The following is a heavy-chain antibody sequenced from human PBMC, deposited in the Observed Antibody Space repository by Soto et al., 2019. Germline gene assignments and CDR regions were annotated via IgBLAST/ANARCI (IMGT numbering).Heavy chain of an antibody. CDR3: ARDPRSYSNNPTHHDY. J-gene: IGHJ4*02. Sequence: HPGGPLSLSCAASGFTFSSYSMNWVRQAPGKGLEWVSYISSSSSTIYYADSVKGRFTISRDNAKNSLYLQMNSLRDEDTAVYYCARDPRSYSNNPTHHDYWGQGTLVTVSS. V-gene: IGHV3-48*02. CDR2: ISSSSSTI. D-gene: IGHD4-4*01. CDR1: GFTFSSYS.